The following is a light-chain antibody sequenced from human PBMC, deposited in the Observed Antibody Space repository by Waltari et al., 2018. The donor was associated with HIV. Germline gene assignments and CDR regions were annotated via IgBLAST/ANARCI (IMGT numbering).Light chain of an antibody. CDR1: QDIRNF. CDR2: DAT. CDR3: QQFDNYPMT. Sequence: DIRLTQSPSSLSASEGGTVALTCQASQDIRNFFTWYQQRPGRTPKLQIYDATSLEKVVPSRISGSASGTDFTLSISSLQPEDIATYYCQQFDNYPMTLGPGTRLDLK. V-gene: IGKV1-33*01. J-gene: IGKJ5*01.